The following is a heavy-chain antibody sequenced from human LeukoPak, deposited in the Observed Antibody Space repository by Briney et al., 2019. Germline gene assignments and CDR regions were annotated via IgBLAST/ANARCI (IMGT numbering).Heavy chain of an antibody. J-gene: IGHJ3*02. CDR2: VYHRGTT. Sequence: SDTLSLTGTVPAYSITSGSYWGWIRQPPGKVLGWLANVYHRGTTHYNPSFKSRLPISVDTSKHHFSLRLSSISSADTAIYYCARFADTNYDAFDIWGQGTLVTVSS. D-gene: IGHD4-11*01. CDR3: ARFADTNYDAFDI. V-gene: IGHV4-38-2*02. CDR1: AYSITSGSY.